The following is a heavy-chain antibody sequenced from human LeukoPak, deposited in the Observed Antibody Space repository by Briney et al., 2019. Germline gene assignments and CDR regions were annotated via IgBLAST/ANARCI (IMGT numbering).Heavy chain of an antibody. J-gene: IGHJ4*02. V-gene: IGHV4-4*07. CDR1: GGSISGYF. CDR3: AREPTSGREPTSGRPLDY. D-gene: IGHD5-12*01. CDR2: IYSSGSN. Sequence: SETLSLTCTVSGGSISGYFWSWIRQPAGQGLEWIGRIYSSGSNNYNPSLKSRVPMSLDTSKNHLSLNLSSVTAADTAVYYCAREPTSGREPTSGRPLDYWGQGTLVTVSS.